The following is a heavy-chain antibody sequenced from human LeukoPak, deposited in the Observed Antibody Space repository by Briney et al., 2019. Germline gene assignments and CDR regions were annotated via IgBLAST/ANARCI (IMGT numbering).Heavy chain of an antibody. D-gene: IGHD3-3*01. V-gene: IGHV4-61*02. CDR2: IYTSGST. CDR3: ARATYDFWSGYYYAFDI. CDR1: GGSISSGSYY. Sequence: PSQTLSLTCTVSGGSISSGSYYSSWIRQPAGEGLEWIGRIYTSGSTNYHPSLKSRVTISVDTSKNQFTLKLSSVTAADTAVYYCARATYDFWSGYYYAFDIWGQGTLFTVSS. J-gene: IGHJ3*02.